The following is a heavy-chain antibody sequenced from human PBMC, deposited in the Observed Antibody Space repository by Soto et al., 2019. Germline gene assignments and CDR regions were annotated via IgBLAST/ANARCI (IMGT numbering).Heavy chain of an antibody. CDR3: ASVPIWCGSSSCYTEGFDS. CDR1: GFVLSDYA. J-gene: IGHJ5*01. V-gene: IGHV3-23*01. Sequence: PGGSLRLSCVASGFVLSDYAMSWVRQAPGKGLEWVSAISAGGSDTYYADSVKGRFTVSRVNSESTLYLQMNTLRAEDTAIYYCASVPIWCGSSSCYTEGFDSWGQVPLVTASS. D-gene: IGHD2-2*01. CDR2: ISAGGSDT.